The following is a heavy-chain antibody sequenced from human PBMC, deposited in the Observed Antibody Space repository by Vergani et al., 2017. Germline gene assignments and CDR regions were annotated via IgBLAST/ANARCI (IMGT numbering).Heavy chain of an antibody. D-gene: IGHD2-8*02. Sequence: EVQLLESGGSLKQPGGSLRLSCVASGFSFNTYWMHWVRQVPGKGLMWVARIDEYGNRATYGDFETGRFTISRDNAKNTVFLQMNNLRADDAGVYYCVRTEYCTGIACNTRFDSWGQGALVTVSS. CDR2: IDEYGNRA. J-gene: IGHJ5*01. V-gene: IGHV3-74*03. CDR3: VRTEYCTGIACNTRFDS. CDR1: GFSFNTYW.